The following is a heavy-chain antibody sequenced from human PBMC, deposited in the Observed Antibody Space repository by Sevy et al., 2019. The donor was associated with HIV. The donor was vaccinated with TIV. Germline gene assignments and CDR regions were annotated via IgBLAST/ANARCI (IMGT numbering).Heavy chain of an antibody. CDR2: ISGSGGNT. CDR1: GFTFSSYA. CDR3: AKDDYMDV. V-gene: IGHV3-23*01. Sequence: GGSLRLSCAASGFTFSSYAMSWVRQAPGRGLEWVSAISGSGGNTYYVDSVKGRFTISRDNSKNTLYLQMNSLRAEDTAIYYCAKDDYMDVWVKGTTVTVSS. J-gene: IGHJ6*03.